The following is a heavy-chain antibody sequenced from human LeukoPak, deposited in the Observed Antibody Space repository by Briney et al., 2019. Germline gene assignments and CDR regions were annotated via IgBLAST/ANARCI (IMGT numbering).Heavy chain of an antibody. D-gene: IGHD3-3*01. CDR3: AKDPYRFPHQFGGWFDP. V-gene: IGHV3-23*01. Sequence: PGGSLRLSCAASGFTFSSYAMSWVRQAPGKGLEWVAAISGSGGTTYYAGSVKGRFTISRDNSKNTLYLQMNSLRAEDTAVYYCAKDPYRFPHQFGGWFDPWGQGILVTVSS. J-gene: IGHJ5*02. CDR2: ISGSGGTT. CDR1: GFTFSSYA.